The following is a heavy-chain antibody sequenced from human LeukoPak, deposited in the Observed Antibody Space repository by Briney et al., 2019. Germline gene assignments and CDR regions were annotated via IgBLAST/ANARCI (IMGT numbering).Heavy chain of an antibody. Sequence: PSETLSLTCTVSGGSISSYYWSWIRQPAGKGLEWIGRIYTSGSTNYNPSLKSRVTMSVDTSKNQFSLKLSSVTAADTAVYYCASAQIQLWSYDAFDIWGQGTMVTVSS. D-gene: IGHD5-18*01. J-gene: IGHJ3*02. V-gene: IGHV4-4*07. CDR2: IYTSGST. CDR3: ASAQIQLWSYDAFDI. CDR1: GGSISSYY.